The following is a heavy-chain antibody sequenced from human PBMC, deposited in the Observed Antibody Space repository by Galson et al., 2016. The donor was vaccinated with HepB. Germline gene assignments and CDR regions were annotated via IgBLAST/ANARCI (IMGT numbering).Heavy chain of an antibody. Sequence: SLRLSCAASGFIFSDFAMHWVRQAPGKGLEWLSYINIASNVIHYADSVKGRFTISRDNAKNSLYLQLSTLRHEDTAMYYCARMYSGTYFAHFDYWGQGTLVTVSS. J-gene: IGHJ4*02. V-gene: IGHV3-48*02. CDR1: GFIFSDFA. CDR2: INIASNVI. D-gene: IGHD3-10*01. CDR3: ARMYSGTYFAHFDY.